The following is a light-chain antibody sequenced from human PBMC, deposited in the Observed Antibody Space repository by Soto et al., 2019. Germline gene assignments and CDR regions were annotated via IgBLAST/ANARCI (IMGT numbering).Light chain of an antibody. V-gene: IGKV3-20*01. Sequence: EIVLTQSPGTLSLSPVERATLYFSSSQSVSSSYLAWYQQKPGQAPRLLIYGASSRATGIPDRFSGSGSGTDFTLTIRRLEPEDFAVYYCQQYGSSPSWTCGQGTKGDIK. CDR1: QSVSSSY. CDR2: GAS. J-gene: IGKJ1*01. CDR3: QQYGSSPSWT.